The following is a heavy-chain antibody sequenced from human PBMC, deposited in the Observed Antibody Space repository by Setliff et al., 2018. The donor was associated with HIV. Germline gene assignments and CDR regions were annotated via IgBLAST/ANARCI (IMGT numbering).Heavy chain of an antibody. Sequence: ASVKVSCKASGYTFTGYYMHWVRQAPGQGLEWMGRINPNSGGTNYAQKFQGRVTMTRDTSISTAYMELSRLRSDDTAVYYCARGGWSGGGPLHYSYYYLDVWGQGTAVTVSS. V-gene: IGHV1-2*06. CDR1: GYTFTGYY. CDR3: ARGGWSGGGPLHYSYYYLDV. D-gene: IGHD2-15*01. CDR2: INPNSGGT. J-gene: IGHJ6*02.